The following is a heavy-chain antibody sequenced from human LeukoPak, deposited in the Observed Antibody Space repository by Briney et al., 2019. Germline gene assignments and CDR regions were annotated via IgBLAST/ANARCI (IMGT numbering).Heavy chain of an antibody. CDR2: ISAYNGNT. J-gene: IGHJ5*02. V-gene: IGHV1-18*01. Sequence: GASVKVSCKASGYTFTSYGISWVRQAPGQGLEWMGWISAYNGNTNYAQKLQGRVTMATDTSTSTAYMELRSLRSDDTAVYYCARGTSGLYCSSTSCYRNWFDPWGQGTLVTVST. CDR3: ARGTSGLYCSSTSCYRNWFDP. CDR1: GYTFTSYG. D-gene: IGHD2-2*02.